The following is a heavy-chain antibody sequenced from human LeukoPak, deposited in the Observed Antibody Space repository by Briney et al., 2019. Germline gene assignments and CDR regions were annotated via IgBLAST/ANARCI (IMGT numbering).Heavy chain of an antibody. CDR1: GGSISSYY. J-gene: IGHJ4*02. CDR3: ASVFDSSGGYDY. Sequence: PSETLSLTCTVSGGSISSYYWSWIRQPPGKGLEWIGYIYYSGSTNYNPSLKSRVTISVDTSKNQFSLKLSSVTAADTAVYYCASVFDSSGGYDYWGQGTLVTVSS. D-gene: IGHD3-22*01. V-gene: IGHV4-59*01. CDR2: IYYSGST.